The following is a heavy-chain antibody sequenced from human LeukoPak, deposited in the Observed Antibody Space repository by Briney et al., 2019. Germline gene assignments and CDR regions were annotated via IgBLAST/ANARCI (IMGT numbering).Heavy chain of an antibody. CDR1: GDSVSNNSAT. CDR3: ARDFIVVDAFDI. CDR2: TYYRSKWYD. D-gene: IGHD3-16*02. J-gene: IGHJ3*02. V-gene: IGHV6-1*01. Sequence: PSQTLSLTCAISGDSVSNNSATWDWIRQSPSRGLEWLGRTYYRSKWYDDYAVSVKSRITINPDTSKNQFSLQLNSVTPEDTAVYYCARDFIVVDAFDIWGQGTMVTVSS.